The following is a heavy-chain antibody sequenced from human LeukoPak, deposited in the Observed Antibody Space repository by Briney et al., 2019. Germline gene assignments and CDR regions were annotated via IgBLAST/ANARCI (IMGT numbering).Heavy chain of an antibody. V-gene: IGHV4-4*02. D-gene: IGHD3-10*01. CDR1: GGSISSSNW. J-gene: IGHJ4*02. CDR2: IYHSGST. Sequence: ASETLSLTCAVSGGSISSSNWWSWVRQPPGKGLEWIGEIYHSGSTNYNPSLKSRVTISVDKSKNQFSLKLSSVTAADTAVYYCARVNYYGSGSYSWGQGTLVIVSS. CDR3: ARVNYYGSGSYS.